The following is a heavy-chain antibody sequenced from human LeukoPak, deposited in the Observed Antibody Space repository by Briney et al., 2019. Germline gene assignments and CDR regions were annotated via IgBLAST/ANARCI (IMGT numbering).Heavy chain of an antibody. J-gene: IGHJ4*02. D-gene: IGHD3-22*01. CDR2: ISASGGST. CDR1: GFTFSSYA. Sequence: GGSLRLSCAASGFTFSSYAMSWVRQAPGKRLEWVSYISASGGSTYYAASVKGRFSISRDNSKNTLCLQMNSLRAEDTAVYYCARELPPVVNFYFDSWGQGTLVTVSS. V-gene: IGHV3-23*01. CDR3: ARELPPVVNFYFDS.